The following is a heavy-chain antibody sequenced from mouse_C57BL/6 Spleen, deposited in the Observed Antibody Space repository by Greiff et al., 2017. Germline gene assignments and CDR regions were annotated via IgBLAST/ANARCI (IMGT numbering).Heavy chain of an antibody. CDR2: IYPGGGDT. Sequence: VQLQQSGAELVKPGASVKISCKASGYAFSSYWMNWVKQRPGQGLEWIGQIYPGGGDTNYNGKFKGKATLTADKSSSTAYMQLRSRSSEDAAVDVWARARGYSNDYFDYWGQGTTLTVSS. D-gene: IGHD2-5*01. J-gene: IGHJ2*01. CDR3: ARARGYSNDYFDY. CDR1: GYAFSSYW. V-gene: IGHV1-80*01.